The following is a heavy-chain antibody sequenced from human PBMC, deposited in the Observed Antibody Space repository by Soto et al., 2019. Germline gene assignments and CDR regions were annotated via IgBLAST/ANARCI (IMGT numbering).Heavy chain of an antibody. V-gene: IGHV1-2*02. CDR3: VYYCTKSNYGGDDYFQYGLDD. CDR2: INPKSGAT. D-gene: IGHD2-21*02. J-gene: IGHJ6*02. CDR1: GYRFTGYG. Sequence: QVQLVQSGAEVKKPGASLKVSCKASGYRFTGYGLHWVRQAPGQGLQWMGWINPKSGATDYAQKLQGRVTMTREMSTNTPYLDLSGLRSDDTADDTAVYYCTKSNYGGDDYFQYGLDDWGPGTTVTVSS.